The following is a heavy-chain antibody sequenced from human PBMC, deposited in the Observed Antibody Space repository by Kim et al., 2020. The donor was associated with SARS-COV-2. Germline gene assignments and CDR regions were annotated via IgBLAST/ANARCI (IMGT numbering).Heavy chain of an antibody. Sequence: QKFQGRVTITRDTSASTAYMELSSLRSEDTAVYYCARDRGLHYYYYYMDVWGKGTTVTVSS. J-gene: IGHJ6*03. CDR3: ARDRGLHYYYYYMDV. D-gene: IGHD4-17*01. V-gene: IGHV1-3*01.